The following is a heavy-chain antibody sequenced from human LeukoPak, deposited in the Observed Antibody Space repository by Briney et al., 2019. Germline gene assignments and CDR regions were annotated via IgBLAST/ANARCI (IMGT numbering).Heavy chain of an antibody. D-gene: IGHD6-19*01. Sequence: SQTLSVTCAISGDSVSSINGAWNWVRQSPSRGLEWLGRTYYRSKWYSDYAVPIQGRISMNPDTSKNQFTLHLFSVTPDDTAVYYCARDVATTGWYTFDYWGQGTRVTVSS. CDR3: ARDVATTGWYTFDY. J-gene: IGHJ4*02. CDR1: GDSVSSINGA. CDR2: TYYRSKWYS. V-gene: IGHV6-1*01.